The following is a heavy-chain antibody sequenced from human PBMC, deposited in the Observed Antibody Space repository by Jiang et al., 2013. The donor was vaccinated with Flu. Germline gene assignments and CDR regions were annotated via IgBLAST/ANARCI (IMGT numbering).Heavy chain of an antibody. D-gene: IGHD3-10*01. V-gene: IGHV3-23*01. J-gene: IGHJ4*02. CDR2: ISGSGGST. Sequence: LSCAASGFTFSSYAMSWVRQAPGKGLEWVSAISGSGGSTYYADSVKGRFTISRDNSKNTLYLQMNSLRAEDTAVYYCAKDILWFGEVYFDYWGQGTLVTVSS. CDR3: AKDILWFGEVYFDY. CDR1: GFTFSSYA.